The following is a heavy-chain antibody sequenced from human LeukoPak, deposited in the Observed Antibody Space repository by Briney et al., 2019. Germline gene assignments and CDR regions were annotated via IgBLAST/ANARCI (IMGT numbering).Heavy chain of an antibody. J-gene: IGHJ4*02. D-gene: IGHD5-18*01. CDR1: GGSISSYY. CDR2: IYYSGST. Sequence: PSETLSLTCTVSGGSISSYYWSWIRQPPGKGLEWIGYIYYSGSTNYNPSLKSRVTISVDTSKNQFSLKLSPVTAADPAVYYCARLHDGYRYGADYWGQGTLVTAS. V-gene: IGHV4-59*08. CDR3: ARLHDGYRYGADY.